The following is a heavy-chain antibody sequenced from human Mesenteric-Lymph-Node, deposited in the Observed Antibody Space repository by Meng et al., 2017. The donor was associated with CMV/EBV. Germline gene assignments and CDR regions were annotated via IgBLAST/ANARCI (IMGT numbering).Heavy chain of an antibody. CDR1: GFSLSTSGVG. V-gene: IGHV2-5*01. CDR3: AHIHYSGIPH. D-gene: IGHD2-15*01. CDR2: IYWNDDK. Sequence: LTCPFSGFSLSTSGVGVGCIRQPPGKALEWLALIYWNDDKRYSPSLKSRLTITKDTSKNQVVLTMTNMDPVDTATYYCAHIHYSGIPHWGQGTLVTVSS. J-gene: IGHJ4*02.